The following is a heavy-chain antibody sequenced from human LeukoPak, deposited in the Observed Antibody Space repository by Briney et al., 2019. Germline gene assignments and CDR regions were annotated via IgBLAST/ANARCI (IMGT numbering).Heavy chain of an antibody. D-gene: IGHD4-17*01. CDR3: ARLGPVTKDHYCDY. J-gene: IGHJ4*02. Sequence: RGSLRLSCAAPGVCFTTYWMGRVCQAPGKGLGWVANINQDESSQYYVDAVRGRFTISRDNAKNSLNLQMNSLRGEDTAVYFCARLGPVTKDHYCDYWGQGTLVTVSS. CDR2: INQDESSQ. CDR1: GVCFTTYW. V-gene: IGHV3-7*01.